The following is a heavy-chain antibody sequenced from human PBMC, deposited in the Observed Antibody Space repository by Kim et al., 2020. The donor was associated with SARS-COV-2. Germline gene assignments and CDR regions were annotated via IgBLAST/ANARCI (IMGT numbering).Heavy chain of an antibody. CDR2: IHYSGST. V-gene: IGHV4-59*13. J-gene: IGHJ4*02. CDR1: GGSISSYY. D-gene: IGHD3-22*01. Sequence: SETLSLTCTVSGGSISSYYWSWIRQPPGKGLEWIGHIHYSGSTNYNPSLKSRVTISVDTSKNQFSLKLSSVTAADTAVYYCARRTYDSSGYPYYFDYWGQGTLVTVSS. CDR3: ARRTYDSSGYPYYFDY.